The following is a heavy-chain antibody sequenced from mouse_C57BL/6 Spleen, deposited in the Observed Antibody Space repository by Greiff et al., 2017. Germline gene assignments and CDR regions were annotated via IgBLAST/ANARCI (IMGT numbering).Heavy chain of an antibody. CDR2: IYPGSGNT. J-gene: IGHJ1*03. CDR3: ARGNIYYYGSSYIWYFDV. D-gene: IGHD1-1*01. V-gene: IGHV1-84*01. Sequence: QVQLQQSGPELVKPGASVKISCKASGYTFTDYYINWVKQRPGQGLEWIGWIYPGSGNTKYNEKFKGKATLTVDTSSSTAYMQLSSLTSEDSAVYFCARGNIYYYGSSYIWYFDVWGTGTTVTVSS. CDR1: GYTFTDYY.